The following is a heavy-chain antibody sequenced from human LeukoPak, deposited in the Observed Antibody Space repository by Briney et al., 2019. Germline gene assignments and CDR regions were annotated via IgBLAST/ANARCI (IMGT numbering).Heavy chain of an antibody. V-gene: IGHV1-18*01. CDR3: ARDQWVGATVGDY. D-gene: IGHD1-26*01. CDR1: GYTFNSHD. J-gene: IGHJ4*02. CDR2: MNPYSGNT. Sequence: ASVKVSCKASGYTFNSHDINWVRQATGQGLEWMGWMNPYSGNTNYAQKLQGRVTMTTDTSTSTAYMELRSLRSDDTAVYYCARDQWVGATVGDYWGQGTLVTVSS.